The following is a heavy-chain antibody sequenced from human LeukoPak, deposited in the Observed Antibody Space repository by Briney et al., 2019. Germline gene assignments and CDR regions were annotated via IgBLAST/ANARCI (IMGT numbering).Heavy chain of an antibody. Sequence: ASVKVSCKASGYTFTGYYMHWVRQATGHQGLEWMGWMNPNSGNTGYAQKFQGRVSMTRDNSINTAYMELSSLRSDDTAVYYCARSDYYYMDVWGKGTTVTISS. J-gene: IGHJ6*03. CDR2: MNPNSGNT. V-gene: IGHV1-8*02. CDR1: GYTFTGYY. CDR3: ARSDYYYMDV.